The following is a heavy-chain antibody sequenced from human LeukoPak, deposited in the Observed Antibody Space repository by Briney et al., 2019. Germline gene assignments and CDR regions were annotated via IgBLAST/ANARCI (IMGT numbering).Heavy chain of an antibody. CDR1: GGTFSSYA. Sequence: SVKVSCKASGGTFSSYAISWVRQTPGQGLECMGRIIPILDIATYAQKFQGRVTITADKSTSTAYMELSSLNSEDTAVYYCARDQGVTDPPPYGLDVWGQGTTVTVSS. CDR3: ARDQGVTDPPPYGLDV. J-gene: IGHJ6*02. CDR2: IIPILDIA. V-gene: IGHV1-69*04. D-gene: IGHD3-10*01.